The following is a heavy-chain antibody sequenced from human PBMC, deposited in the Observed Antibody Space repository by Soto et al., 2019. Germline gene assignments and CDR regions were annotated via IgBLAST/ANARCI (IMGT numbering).Heavy chain of an antibody. CDR3: VKGLSDTWRLYQ. J-gene: IGHJ4*02. D-gene: IGHD2-2*01. CDR1: GFSFSGHT. CDR2: ISGSGGST. Sequence: EVQLLDSGGGLVQPGGSLRLSCAASGFSFSGHTMSWVRQAPGKGLEWVSAISGSGGSTSYADSVQGRFTISRDNSKNTLYLQMDSLEAEDTAVYYCVKGLSDTWRLYQWGQGPLVTLSS. V-gene: IGHV3-23*01.